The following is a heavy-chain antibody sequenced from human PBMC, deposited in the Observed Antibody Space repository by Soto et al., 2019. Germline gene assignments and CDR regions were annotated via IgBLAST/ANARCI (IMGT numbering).Heavy chain of an antibody. V-gene: IGHV3-23*01. CDR1: GFTFSSYA. D-gene: IGHD3-22*01. Sequence: GGSLRLSCAASGFTFSSYAMSWVRQAPGKGLEWVSAISGSGGSTYYADSVKGRFTISRDNSKNTLYLQMNSLRAEDTAVYYCAKAHLNYYDSSGYVYWGQGTLVRVSS. CDR2: ISGSGGST. CDR3: AKAHLNYYDSSGYVY. J-gene: IGHJ4*02.